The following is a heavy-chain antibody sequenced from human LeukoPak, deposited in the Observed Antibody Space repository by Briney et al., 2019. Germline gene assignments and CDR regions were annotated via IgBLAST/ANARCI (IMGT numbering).Heavy chain of an antibody. D-gene: IGHD3-10*01. J-gene: IGHJ4*02. V-gene: IGHV3-21*01. Sequence: PGGSLRLSCAASGFTFSSYTMNWVRQAPGKGLEWVSSISSSRNYIYYADSVKGRFTISRDNVQNSLYLQLNSLRADDTAVYYCARDLWFGDLYPYWGQGTLVTVSS. CDR1: GFTFSSYT. CDR3: ARDLWFGDLYPY. CDR2: ISSSRNYI.